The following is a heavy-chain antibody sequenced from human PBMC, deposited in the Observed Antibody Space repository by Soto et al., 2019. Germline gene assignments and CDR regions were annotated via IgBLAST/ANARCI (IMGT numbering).Heavy chain of an antibody. Sequence: SETLSLTCTVSGGSISSSSYYWGWIRQPPGKGLEWIGSIYYSGSTYYNPSLKSRVTISVDTSKNQFSLKLSSVTAADTAVYYCARISGEYNWNYFDYWGQGTLVTVSS. J-gene: IGHJ4*02. V-gene: IGHV4-39*01. CDR1: GGSISSSSYY. D-gene: IGHD1-20*01. CDR2: IYYSGST. CDR3: ARISGEYNWNYFDY.